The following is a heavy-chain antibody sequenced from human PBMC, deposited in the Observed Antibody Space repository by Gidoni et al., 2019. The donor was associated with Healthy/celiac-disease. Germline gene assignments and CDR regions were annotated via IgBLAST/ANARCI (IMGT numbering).Heavy chain of an antibody. CDR2: MNPNSGKT. J-gene: IGHJ6*02. Sequence: QVQLVQSGAEVKKPGASVKVSCKASGYTFTSYDINWVRQATGQGLEWMGWMNPNSGKTGYAQKFQGRVTMTRNTSISKAYMELSSLRSEDTAVYYCARVYSYGYDYYYGMDVWGQGTTVTVSS. CDR3: ARVYSYGYDYYYGMDV. V-gene: IGHV1-8*01. D-gene: IGHD5-18*01. CDR1: GYTFTSYD.